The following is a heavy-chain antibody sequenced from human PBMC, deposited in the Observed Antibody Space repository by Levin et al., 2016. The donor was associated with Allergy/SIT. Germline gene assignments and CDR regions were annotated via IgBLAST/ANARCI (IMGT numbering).Heavy chain of an antibody. V-gene: IGHV4-59*01. Sequence: WIRQPPGKGLEWIGYIYHSRTDYNPSLKSRVTISVDTSKNQVSLKMSSVTAADTAVYYCARSVTTVTIDWYFDLWGRGTLVTVSS. J-gene: IGHJ2*01. D-gene: IGHD4-17*01. CDR3: ARSVTTVTIDWYFDL. CDR2: IYHSRT.